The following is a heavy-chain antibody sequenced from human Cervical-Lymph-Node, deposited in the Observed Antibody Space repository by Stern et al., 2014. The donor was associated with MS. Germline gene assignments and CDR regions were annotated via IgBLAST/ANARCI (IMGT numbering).Heavy chain of an antibody. D-gene: IGHD6-13*01. CDR2: ISYDGISK. V-gene: IGHV3-30*18. Sequence: VQLLESGGGVVQPGGSLRLSCAASGFTFKNPGMHWVRQAPGQGLEWVAVISYDGISKYYADSVKGRVAISRDDSKNTVYLQMNSLKVEDTAVYYCAKDGAAATRAYYLDHWGQGTLVTVSS. CDR1: GFTFKNPG. J-gene: IGHJ4*02. CDR3: AKDGAAATRAYYLDH.